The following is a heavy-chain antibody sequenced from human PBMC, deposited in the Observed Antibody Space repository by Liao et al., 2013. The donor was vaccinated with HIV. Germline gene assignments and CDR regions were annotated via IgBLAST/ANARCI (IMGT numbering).Heavy chain of an antibody. CDR1: DGSIRSDDYY. Sequence: QVQLQESGPGLVKPSQTLSLTCTVSDGSIRSDDYYWSWIRQAPGKGLEWIGYIYYTGSTYYNPSLKSRVFISVDTSKNQFSLKLSSVTAADTAVYYCARERGGRRLFYFDYWGQGTLVTVSS. V-gene: IGHV4-30-4*08. CDR2: IYYTGST. CDR3: ARERGGRRLFYFDY. J-gene: IGHJ4*02. D-gene: IGHD6-25*01.